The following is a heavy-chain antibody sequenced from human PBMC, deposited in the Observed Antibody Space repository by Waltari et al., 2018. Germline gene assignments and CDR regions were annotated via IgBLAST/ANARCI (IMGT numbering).Heavy chain of an antibody. V-gene: IGHV1-69*01. Sequence: QVQLVQSGAEVKKPGSSVKVSCKASGGTFSSYAISWVRQAPGQGLDGMGGIIPICGTANYAQKFQGRVTITADESTSTAYMALSSLRSEDTAVYYCAVEAARSSEGVYWGQGTLVTVSS. CDR2: IIPICGTA. CDR3: AVEAARSSEGVY. D-gene: IGHD6-6*01. CDR1: GGTFSSYA. J-gene: IGHJ4*02.